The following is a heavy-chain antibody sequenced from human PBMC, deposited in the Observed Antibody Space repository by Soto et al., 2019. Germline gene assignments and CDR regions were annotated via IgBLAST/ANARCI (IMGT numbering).Heavy chain of an antibody. CDR1: GFTFSSYG. CDR3: ARGMYYYGSGSSQKNNWFDP. Sequence: QVQLVESGGGVVQPGRSLRLSCAASGFTFSSYGMHWVRQAPGKGLEWVAVIWYDGSNKYYADSVKGRFTISRDNTKNPLYLQMNSLRAEDTAVYYCARGMYYYGSGSSQKNNWFDPWGQGTLVTVSS. V-gene: IGHV3-33*01. D-gene: IGHD3-10*01. J-gene: IGHJ5*02. CDR2: IWYDGSNK.